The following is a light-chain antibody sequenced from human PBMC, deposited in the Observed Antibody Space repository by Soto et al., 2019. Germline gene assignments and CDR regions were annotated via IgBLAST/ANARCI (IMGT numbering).Light chain of an antibody. V-gene: IGKV1-5*01. CDR2: DAS. Sequence: DIQMTQSPTTLSASLGDRVAITCRASQSISSWLAWYQQKPGKAPNLLIYDASSLESGVPSRFSGSGSGTEFTLTISSLQPDDFATYYCQQYNSYAVTFGQGTKVDIK. CDR1: QSISSW. J-gene: IGKJ1*01. CDR3: QQYNSYAVT.